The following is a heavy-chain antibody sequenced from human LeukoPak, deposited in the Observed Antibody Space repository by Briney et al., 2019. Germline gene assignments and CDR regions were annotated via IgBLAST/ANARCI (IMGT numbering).Heavy chain of an antibody. D-gene: IGHD1-26*01. CDR1: GYSFSSNS. Sequence: ASVKVSCKASGYSFSSNSISWMRQAAGQGLEWMGWISAYNGNTKYAQKLQGRVTMTTDTSTNTAYMELRSLGSDDTAVYYCARDFGGSYTGGGWFDPWGQGTLVTVSS. CDR3: ARDFGGSYTGGGWFDP. CDR2: ISAYNGNT. V-gene: IGHV1-18*01. J-gene: IGHJ5*02.